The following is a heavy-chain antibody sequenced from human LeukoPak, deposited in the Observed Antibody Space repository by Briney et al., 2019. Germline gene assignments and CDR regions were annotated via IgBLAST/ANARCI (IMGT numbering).Heavy chain of an antibody. CDR1: GFTFSIAW. CDR2: VKSKTDGGTT. Sequence: GGSLRLSCAASGFTFSIAWMSWVRQAPGKGLEWVGRVKSKTDGGTTDYAAPVKGRFTIPRDDSRNTLYLQMNSLNTEDTAVYYCSTFSVVPASIWGQGTLVTVSS. J-gene: IGHJ4*02. V-gene: IGHV3-15*01. D-gene: IGHD2-2*01. CDR3: STFSVVPASI.